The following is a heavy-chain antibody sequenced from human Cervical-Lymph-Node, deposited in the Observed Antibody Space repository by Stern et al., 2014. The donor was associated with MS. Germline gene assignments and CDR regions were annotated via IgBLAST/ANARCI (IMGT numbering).Heavy chain of an antibody. CDR3: ARRGTTGTIDGFDI. V-gene: IGHV5-51*01. Sequence: VQLVQSGAEVKKPGESVKISCEGSGYTFTSHWITWVRQVPGKGLEWMWIIYPGYSDTRYSPSFQGRVTISADRSISTAYLQWRTLRASDTAMYYCARRGTTGTIDGFDIWGQGSMVTVSS. J-gene: IGHJ3*02. CDR1: GYTFTSHW. D-gene: IGHD1-1*01. CDR2: IYPGYSDT.